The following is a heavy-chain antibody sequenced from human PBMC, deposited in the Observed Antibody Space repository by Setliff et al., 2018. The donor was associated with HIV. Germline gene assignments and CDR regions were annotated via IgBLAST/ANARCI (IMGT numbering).Heavy chain of an antibody. D-gene: IGHD1-26*01. CDR3: ARGWEGGMDY. V-gene: IGHV1-46*04. Sequence: ASVKVSCKASGYTFTSYYMHWVRQAPGQGLEWMGRIIPSDGGTIFAQKLKGRVTLTRDTSTSTTYMELSSLRSEDTAVYYCARGWEGGMDYWGQGTLVTVPQ. CDR1: GYTFTSYY. J-gene: IGHJ4*02. CDR2: IIPSDGGT.